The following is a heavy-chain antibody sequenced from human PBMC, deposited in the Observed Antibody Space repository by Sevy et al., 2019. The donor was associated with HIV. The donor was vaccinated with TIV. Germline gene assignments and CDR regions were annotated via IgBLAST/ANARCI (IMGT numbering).Heavy chain of an antibody. V-gene: IGHV3-21*06. Sequence: GGSLRLTCAASGFTFSSYNMNWVRQAPGKGLEWVSSISGLSNYIYYADSMKGRFTISRDNAKNTLNLQMNSLRGDDTAVYFCARGPPDGSYDYFDSWVQGILVTVSS. J-gene: IGHJ4*02. CDR2: ISGLSNYI. CDR3: ARGPPDGSYDYFDS. CDR1: GFTFSSYN. D-gene: IGHD3-10*01.